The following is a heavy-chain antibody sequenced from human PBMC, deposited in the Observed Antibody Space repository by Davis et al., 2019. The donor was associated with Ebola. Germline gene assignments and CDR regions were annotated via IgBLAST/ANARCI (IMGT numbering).Heavy chain of an antibody. J-gene: IGHJ3*02. CDR3: ARPKYSSSLYAAFDI. CDR2: IYPGVYPGGSNP. Sequence: GESLKIPCRGAGYNFAFYWIACVRHMPGRGLEWMGSIYPGVYPGGSNPEYSPSFQGQVTISVDKSISTAYLQLNSLKASDTAIYYCARPKYSSSLYAAFDIWGQGTQVIVSS. D-gene: IGHD6-13*01. CDR1: GYNFAFYW. V-gene: IGHV5-51*01.